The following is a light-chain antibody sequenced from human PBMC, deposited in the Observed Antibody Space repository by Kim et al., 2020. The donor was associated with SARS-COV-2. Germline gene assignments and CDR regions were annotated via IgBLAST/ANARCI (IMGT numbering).Light chain of an antibody. CDR2: DVS. Sequence: VTIYSTATSSDVGSYNSVSWYQHQPVTAPTVMIYDVSTTPSVVPDRFSGSNSGNPASLTLSGPQAEDEADYYCCSYAGSYPWVFGGGTQLTVL. CDR3: CSYAGSYPWV. CDR1: SSDVGSYNS. J-gene: IGLJ3*02. V-gene: IGLV2-11*01.